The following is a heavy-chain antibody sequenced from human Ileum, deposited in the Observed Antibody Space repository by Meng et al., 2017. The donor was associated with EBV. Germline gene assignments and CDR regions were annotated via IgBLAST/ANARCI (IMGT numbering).Heavy chain of an antibody. CDR3: AIYAVGGSGQGY. Sequence: AQPQGSGPGLVKPSQTLSLTCAVSGVSISSGVYHWSWIRQPPGKGLEWIGCSGGTYYNPSLKSRLTISVDTSKNQFSLKLDSATAADTAVYYCAIYAVGGSGQGYWGQGTLVTVSS. CDR2: CSGGT. V-gene: IGHV4-30-4*01. CDR1: GVSISSGVYH. J-gene: IGHJ4*02. D-gene: IGHD1-26*01.